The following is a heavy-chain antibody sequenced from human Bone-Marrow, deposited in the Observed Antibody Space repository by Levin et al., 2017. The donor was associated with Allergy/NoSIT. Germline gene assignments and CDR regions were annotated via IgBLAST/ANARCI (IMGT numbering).Heavy chain of an antibody. CDR2: ISVHNGET. J-gene: IGHJ5*02. Sequence: GESLKISCKASAYTFTNYGINWVRQAPGQGLEWMGWISVHNGETIYAQKFQGRVTMTSDTSTSTAYIELRSLRSDDSAVDYCARDTKPYCTSSSCYRGNWFDLWGQGTLVTVSS. V-gene: IGHV1-18*01. D-gene: IGHD2-2*02. CDR3: ARDTKPYCTSSSCYRGNWFDL. CDR1: AYTFTNYG.